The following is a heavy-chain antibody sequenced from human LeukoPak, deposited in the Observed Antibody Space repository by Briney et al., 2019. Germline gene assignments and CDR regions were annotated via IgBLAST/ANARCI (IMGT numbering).Heavy chain of an antibody. J-gene: IGHJ4*02. CDR3: ARSLNSRLTDY. Sequence: ASGKVSCKTSGYTFNNYGISWVRQAPGQGLEWMGWISAYNGDTNYTQQLQGRVTMTTDTSASTAYMELRSLRSDDTAVYYCARSLNSRLTDYWGQGTLVTVSS. D-gene: IGHD6-13*01. V-gene: IGHV1-18*01. CDR1: GYTFNNYG. CDR2: ISAYNGDT.